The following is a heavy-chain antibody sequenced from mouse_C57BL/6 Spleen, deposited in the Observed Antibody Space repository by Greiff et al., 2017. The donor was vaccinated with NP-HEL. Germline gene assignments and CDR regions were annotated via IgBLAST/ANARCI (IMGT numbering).Heavy chain of an antibody. CDR2: IYPGDGDT. V-gene: IGHV1-82*01. D-gene: IGHD1-1*01. Sequence: VQLQQSGPELVKPGASVKISCKASGYAFSSSWMNWVKQRPGKGLEWIGRIYPGDGDTNYNGKFKGKATLTAATSSSTAYMQLSSLTSEDSAVYFCAKGGGSSYERYFDVWGTGTTVTVSS. J-gene: IGHJ1*03. CDR3: AKGGGSSYERYFDV. CDR1: GYAFSSSW.